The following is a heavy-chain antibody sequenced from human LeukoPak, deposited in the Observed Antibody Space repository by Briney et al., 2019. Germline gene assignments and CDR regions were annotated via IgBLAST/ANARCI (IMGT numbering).Heavy chain of an antibody. V-gene: IGHV6-1*01. CDR2: TYYRSKWYT. Sequence: SQTLSLTCAISGDSVSSNSVAWNWIRQSPSRGLEWLGRTYYRSKWYTDYAVSVKSRITIDPGTSKNQFSLQLNSVAPEDTAVYYCARDRGGYYFDYWGQGTLVTVSS. J-gene: IGHJ4*02. CDR3: ARDRGGYYFDY. D-gene: IGHD3-16*01. CDR1: GDSVSSNSVA.